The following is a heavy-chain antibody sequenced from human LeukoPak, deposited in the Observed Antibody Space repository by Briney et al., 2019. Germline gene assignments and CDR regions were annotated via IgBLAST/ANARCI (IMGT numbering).Heavy chain of an antibody. CDR2: ISSRSSYI. J-gene: IGHJ4*02. Sequence: GGSQRLSCAASGFTFSTYTMNWVRQAPGKGLEWVSSISSRSSYIFYAESLKGRFTTSRDNAKNSLYLQMNSLGGEDTAVYYCAREGYSYGHDYWGQGTLVTVST. D-gene: IGHD5-18*01. V-gene: IGHV3-21*01. CDR3: AREGYSYGHDY. CDR1: GFTFSTYT.